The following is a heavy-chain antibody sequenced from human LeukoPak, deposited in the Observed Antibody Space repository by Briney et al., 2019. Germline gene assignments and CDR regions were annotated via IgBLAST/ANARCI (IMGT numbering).Heavy chain of an antibody. Sequence: GGSLRLSCAASGFTFSSNCMSWVRQAPGKGLEWVASINPDGNKKYSADSVKGRFTISRDNAENSLYLQMNSLRVEDTAFYYCARDLAYSRLDYWGQGMLVTVSS. V-gene: IGHV3-7*01. J-gene: IGHJ4*02. CDR3: ARDLAYSRLDY. CDR2: INPDGNKK. CDR1: GFTFSSNC. D-gene: IGHD5-18*01.